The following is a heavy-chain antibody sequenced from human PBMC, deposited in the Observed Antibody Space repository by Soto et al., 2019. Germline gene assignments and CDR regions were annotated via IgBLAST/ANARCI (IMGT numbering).Heavy chain of an antibody. D-gene: IGHD3-3*01. Sequence: ESGYRLASSDRSWVRQAEAQGLEWMGRMNPISEKSKTSYLPNVRDRILMTRDTSLETAYLELNGLRSDDTGMYYCARGATADYDFCANPRGACPALWGQGTPGTVSS. V-gene: IGHV1-8*01. CDR3: ARGATADYDFCANPRGACPAL. J-gene: IGHJ4*02. CDR1: GYRLASSD. CDR2: MNPISEKSKT.